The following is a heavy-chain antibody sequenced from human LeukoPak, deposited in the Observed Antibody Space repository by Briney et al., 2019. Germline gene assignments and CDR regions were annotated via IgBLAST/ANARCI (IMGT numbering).Heavy chain of an antibody. CDR1: GFTFSSYS. CDR3: AKDPMIVVVPSDY. J-gene: IGHJ4*02. Sequence: GGSLRLSCAASGFTFSSYSMNWVRQAPGKGLEWVSAISGSGGSTYYADSVKGRFTISRDNSKNTLYLQMNSLRAEDTAVYYCAKDPMIVVVPSDYWGQGTLVTVSS. CDR2: ISGSGGST. V-gene: IGHV3-23*01. D-gene: IGHD3-22*01.